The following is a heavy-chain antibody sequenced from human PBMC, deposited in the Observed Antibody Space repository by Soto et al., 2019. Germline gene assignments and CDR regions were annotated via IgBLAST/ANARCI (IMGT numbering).Heavy chain of an antibody. J-gene: IGHJ4*02. CDR2: INVGNGNT. V-gene: IGHV1-3*01. D-gene: IGHD3-9*01. CDR3: AKGGHLTGYYLLLDY. CDR1: GYTFTTHP. Sequence: GASVKVSCKASGYTFTTHPMHWVRQAPGQRLEWMGWINVGNGNTEYSKKFQGRVTLTRDTSASTAYMELSSLTSEDTAVYYCAKGGHLTGYYLLLDYWGQGTLVTVSS.